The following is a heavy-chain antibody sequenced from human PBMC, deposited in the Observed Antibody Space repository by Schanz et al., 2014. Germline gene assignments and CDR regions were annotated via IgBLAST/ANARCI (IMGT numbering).Heavy chain of an antibody. J-gene: IGHJ4*02. CDR1: GGSFSGYW. Sequence: QVQLQQWGAGLLKPSETLSLTCAFSGGSFSGYWWTWVRQSPGKGLEWIGEVNHGGYTNYNPSPRGQATESVDMQKNKFSLGVSSVTAADTAAYYCATWSGTRLFHNWGQGTLVTVSS. CDR3: ATWSGTRLFHN. CDR2: VNHGGYT. D-gene: IGHD1-7*01. V-gene: IGHV4-34*01.